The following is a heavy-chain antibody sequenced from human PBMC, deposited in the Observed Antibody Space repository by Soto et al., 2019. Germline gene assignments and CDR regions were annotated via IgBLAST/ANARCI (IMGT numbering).Heavy chain of an antibody. V-gene: IGHV1-2*02. CDR3: ARDRYCSSTSCLEGWFDP. CDR2: INPNSGGT. D-gene: IGHD2-2*01. CDR1: GYTFTGYY. Sequence: VASVKVSCKASGYTFTGYYMHWVRQAPGQGLEWMGWINPNSGGTNYAQKFQGRVTMTRDTSISTAYMELSRLRSDDTAVYYCARDRYCSSTSCLEGWFDPWGQGTLVTVSS. J-gene: IGHJ5*02.